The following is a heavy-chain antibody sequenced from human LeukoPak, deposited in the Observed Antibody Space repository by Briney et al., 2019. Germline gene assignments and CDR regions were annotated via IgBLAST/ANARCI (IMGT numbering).Heavy chain of an antibody. J-gene: IGHJ4*02. CDR1: GYTFTSYG. CDR2: ISAYNGNT. V-gene: IGHV1-18*01. D-gene: IGHD6-13*01. CDR3: ARANKATGYSSSWLDY. Sequence: ASVKVSCKASGYTFTSYGISWVRQAPGQGLEWMGWISAYNGNTNYAQKLQGRVTMTTDTSTSTAYMELRSLRSDDTAVYYCARANKATGYSSSWLDYWGQGTLVTVSS.